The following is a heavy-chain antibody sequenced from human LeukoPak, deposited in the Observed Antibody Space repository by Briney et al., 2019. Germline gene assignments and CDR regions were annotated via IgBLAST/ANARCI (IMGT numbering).Heavy chain of an antibody. J-gene: IGHJ4*02. CDR2: ISSSSYI. Sequence: GGSLRLSCAASGFTFSSYSMNWVRQAPGKGLEWVSSISSSSYIYYADSVKGRFTISRDNAKNSLYLQMNSLRAEDTAVYYCARIEAVAGTGGDYWGQGTLVTVSS. D-gene: IGHD6-19*01. CDR1: GFTFSSYS. CDR3: ARIEAVAGTGGDY. V-gene: IGHV3-21*01.